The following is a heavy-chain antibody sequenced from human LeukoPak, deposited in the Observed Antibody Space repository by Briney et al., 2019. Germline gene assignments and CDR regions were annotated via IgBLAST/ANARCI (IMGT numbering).Heavy chain of an antibody. CDR3: ARENYSNYVDY. J-gene: IGHJ4*02. D-gene: IGHD4-11*01. Sequence: GASVKVSCKASGYTFTDFYIHWVRQAPGQGLEWMAWINPNTGDTHYAQSFQGRVTVTRDTSISTAYMELTRLRSDDTAVFYCARENYSNYVDYWGQGSLVTASS. CDR1: GYTFTDFY. V-gene: IGHV1-2*02. CDR2: INPNTGDT.